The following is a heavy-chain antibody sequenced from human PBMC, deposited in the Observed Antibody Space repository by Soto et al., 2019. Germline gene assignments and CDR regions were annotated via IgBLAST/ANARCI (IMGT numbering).Heavy chain of an antibody. V-gene: IGHV2-5*02. J-gene: IGHJ6*02. Sequence: SCPSLVKPTQTLPLTCRISWVSLSTNGMGVAWIRQAPGKALEWLGLIYWDGDKYYSPSLMSRLTITRDTSTNQVVLTMSNMDPVDTGTYYCPHRQIVPTPYGMDVWGQGTTVTVSS. CDR1: WVSLSTNGMG. CDR2: IYWDGDK. CDR3: PHRQIVPTPYGMDV. D-gene: IGHD1-26*01.